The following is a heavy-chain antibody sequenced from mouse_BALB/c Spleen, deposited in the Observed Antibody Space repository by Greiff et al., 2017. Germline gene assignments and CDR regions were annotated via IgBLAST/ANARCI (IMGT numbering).Heavy chain of an antibody. V-gene: IGHV5-17*02. D-gene: IGHD2-2*01. CDR1: GFTFSSFG. CDR3: ARSGYDEAWFAY. CDR2: NSSGSSTI. Sequence: DVKLVESGGGLVQPGGSRKLSCAASGFTFSSFGMHWVRQAPEKGLEWVAYNSSGSSTIYYADTVKGRFTISRDNPKNTLFLQMTSLRSEDTAMYYCARSGYDEAWFAYWGQGTLVTVSA. J-gene: IGHJ3*01.